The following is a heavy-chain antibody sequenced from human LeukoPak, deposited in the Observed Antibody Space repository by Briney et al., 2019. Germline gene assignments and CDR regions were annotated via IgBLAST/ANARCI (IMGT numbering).Heavy chain of an antibody. D-gene: IGHD5-24*01. CDR3: ARDHGRTPYDY. CDR1: GFTFSSYG. CDR2: ISASGGSA. J-gene: IGHJ4*02. V-gene: IGHV3-23*01. Sequence: GGSLRLSCAASGFTFSSYGMSWVRQAPGKGLEWVSHISASGGSAYYADSVKGRFTISKDNSKNTLYLQMSSLRVDDTAVYYCARDHGRTPYDYWGQGTLVTVSS.